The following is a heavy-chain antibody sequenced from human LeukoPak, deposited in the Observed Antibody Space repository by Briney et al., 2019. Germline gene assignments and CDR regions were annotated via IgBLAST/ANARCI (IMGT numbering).Heavy chain of an antibody. CDR3: AKDTEDGDYVFDY. Sequence: GGSLRLSCAASGFTFSSYGMHWVRQAPGKGLEWVAVISYDGSNKYYADPVKGRFTISRDNSKNTLYLQMNSLRAEDTAVYYCAKDTEDGDYVFDYWGQGTLVTVSS. CDR1: GFTFSSYG. J-gene: IGHJ4*02. CDR2: ISYDGSNK. V-gene: IGHV3-30*18. D-gene: IGHD4-17*01.